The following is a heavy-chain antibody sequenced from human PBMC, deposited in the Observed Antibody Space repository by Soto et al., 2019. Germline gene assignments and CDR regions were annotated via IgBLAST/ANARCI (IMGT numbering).Heavy chain of an antibody. CDR3: AKNFIPLSPDLYFDS. D-gene: IGHD3-16*01. CDR1: GFTFRGYG. J-gene: IGHJ4*02. V-gene: IGHV3-30*18. CDR2: ISYDGSYK. Sequence: TGGSLRLSXAASGFTFRGYGMHWARQAPGRGLEWVAVISYDGSYKSYEDSVKGRFTISRDNYKNTLHLQMDSLRAEDTAVYYCAKNFIPLSPDLYFDSWGQGTLVTVSS.